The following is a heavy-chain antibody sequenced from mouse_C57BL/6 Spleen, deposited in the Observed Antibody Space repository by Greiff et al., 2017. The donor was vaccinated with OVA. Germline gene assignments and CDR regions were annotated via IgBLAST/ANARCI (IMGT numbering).Heavy chain of an antibody. Sequence: QVQLQQSGAELARPGASVKLSCKASGYTFTSYGISWVKQRTGQGLEWIGEIYPRSGNTYYNEKFKGKATLTADKSSSTAYMELRSLTSEDSAVYFCARREATMITPNYYAMDYWGQGTSVTVSS. CDR1: GYTFTSYG. D-gene: IGHD2-4*01. CDR2: IYPRSGNT. J-gene: IGHJ4*01. V-gene: IGHV1-81*01. CDR3: ARREATMITPNYYAMDY.